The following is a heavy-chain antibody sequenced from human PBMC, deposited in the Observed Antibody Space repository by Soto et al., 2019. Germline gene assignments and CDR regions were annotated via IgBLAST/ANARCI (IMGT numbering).Heavy chain of an antibody. J-gene: IGHJ5*02. D-gene: IGHD1-1*01. Sequence: SETLSLTCTVPGASISGFYWSWIRKSAGKGLEWIGRIYATGTTDYNPSLKSRVMMSVDTSKKQFSLKLRSVTAADTAVYYCVRDGTKTLRDWFDPWGQGISVTVSS. CDR3: VRDGTKTLRDWFDP. CDR2: IYATGTT. V-gene: IGHV4-4*07. CDR1: GASISGFY.